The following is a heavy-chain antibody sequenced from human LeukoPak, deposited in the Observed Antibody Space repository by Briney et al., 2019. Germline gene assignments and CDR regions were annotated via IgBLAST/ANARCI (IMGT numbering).Heavy chain of an antibody. CDR2: INHSVST. CDR1: GGSFSGYY. CDR3: ARAHYSYYYMDV. V-gene: IGHV4-34*01. J-gene: IGHJ6*03. Sequence: SETLSLTCAVYGGSFSGYYWSWIRQPPGKGLEWIGEINHSVSTNYNPSLKRRVTISVATSKNQFSLKLTSVTAAATAVYYCARAHYSYYYMDVWGKGTTVTISS.